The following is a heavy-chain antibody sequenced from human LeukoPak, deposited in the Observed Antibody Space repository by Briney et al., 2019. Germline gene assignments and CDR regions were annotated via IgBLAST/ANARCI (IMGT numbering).Heavy chain of an antibody. CDR2: IYYSGST. CDR1: GGSISSYY. J-gene: IGHJ4*02. CDR3: ARDPYDYVWGSYRSSFDY. V-gene: IGHV4-39*07. D-gene: IGHD3-16*02. Sequence: SETLSLTCTVSGGSISSYYWGWIRQPPGKGLEWIGSIYYSGSTYYNPSLKSRVTISVDTSKNQFSLKLSSVTAADTAVYYCARDPYDYVWGSYRSSFDYWGQGTLVTVSS.